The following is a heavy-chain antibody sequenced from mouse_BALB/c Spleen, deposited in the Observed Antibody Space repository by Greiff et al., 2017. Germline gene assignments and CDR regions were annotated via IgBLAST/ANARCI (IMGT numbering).Heavy chain of an antibody. CDR2: ISSGGST. D-gene: IGHD2-4*01. CDR3: ARRGDYDYDFDY. J-gene: IGHJ2*01. CDR1: GFTFSSYA. V-gene: IGHV5-6-5*01. Sequence: EVQRVESGGGLVKPGGSLKLSCAASGFTFSSYAMSWVRQTPEKRLEWVASISSGGSTYYPDSVKGRFTISRDNARNILYLQMSSLRSEDTAMYYCARRGDYDYDFDYWGQGTTLTVSS.